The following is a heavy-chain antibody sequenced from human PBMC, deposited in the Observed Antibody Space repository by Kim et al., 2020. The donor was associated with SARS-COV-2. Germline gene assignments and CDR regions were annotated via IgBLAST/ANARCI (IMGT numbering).Heavy chain of an antibody. CDR3: ARGAVAGENWFDP. D-gene: IGHD6-19*01. J-gene: IGHJ5*02. V-gene: IGHV4-39*01. CDR2: IYYSGST. CDR1: GGSISSSSYY. Sequence: SETLSLTCTVSGGSISSSSYYWGWIRQPPGKGLEWIGSIYYSGSTYYNPSLKSRVTISVDTSKNQFSLKLSSVTAADTAVYYCARGAVAGENWFDPWGQG.